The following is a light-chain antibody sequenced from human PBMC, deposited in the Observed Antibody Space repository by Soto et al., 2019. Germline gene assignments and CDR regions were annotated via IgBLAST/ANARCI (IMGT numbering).Light chain of an antibody. J-gene: IGKJ5*01. V-gene: IGKV2-30*01. CDR1: QSLVYSDGNTY. CDR3: MQGTHWPRT. Sequence: DVVMTQSPLSLPVTLGQPASISCRSSQSLVYSDGNTYLHWFQQRPGQSPMRLIYEVSNRDSGVPDRFSGSGSGTDLTLKISRVEAEDVGVYYCMQGTHWPRTFGQGTRLEIK. CDR2: EVS.